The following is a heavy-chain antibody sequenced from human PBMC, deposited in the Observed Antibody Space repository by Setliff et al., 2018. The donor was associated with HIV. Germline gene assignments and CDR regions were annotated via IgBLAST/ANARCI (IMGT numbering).Heavy chain of an antibody. CDR1: GGSISSSSYY. CDR2: IYYSGST. V-gene: IGHV4-39*01. Sequence: SETLSLTCTVSGGSISSSSYYWGWIRQPPGKGLEWIGNIYYSGSTYYNPSLKIRVTLSVDTSKNQFSLKLISVTAADTAVYYCSGSTVVVTAAPLTWGQGTLVTVSS. J-gene: IGHJ5*02. CDR3: SGSTVVVTAAPLT. D-gene: IGHD2-21*02.